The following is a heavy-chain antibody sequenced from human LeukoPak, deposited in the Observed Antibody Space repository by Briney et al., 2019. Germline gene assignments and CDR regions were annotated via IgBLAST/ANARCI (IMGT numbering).Heavy chain of an antibody. Sequence: GGSLRLSCAASGFTFDDYGMSWVRQAPGKRLEWVSGINWNDGSTGYADSVKGRFTISRDNAKNSLYLQMNSLRAEDTALYHCARVREYSSSRWFDPWGQGTLVTVSS. CDR3: ARVREYSSSRWFDP. J-gene: IGHJ5*02. V-gene: IGHV3-20*01. CDR2: INWNDGST. CDR1: GFTFDDYG. D-gene: IGHD6-6*01.